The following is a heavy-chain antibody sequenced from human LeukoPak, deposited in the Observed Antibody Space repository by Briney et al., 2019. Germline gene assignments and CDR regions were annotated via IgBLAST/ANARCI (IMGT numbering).Heavy chain of an antibody. CDR3: ARVSVAGAFSFLPYYFDY. D-gene: IGHD6-19*01. Sequence: GASVKVSCKASGYTFTGYYMHWVRQAPGQGLEWMGWINPNSGGTNYAQKFQGRVTMTRDTSISTAYMELSRLRSDDTAVYYCARVSVAGAFSFLPYYFDYWGQGTLVTVSS. J-gene: IGHJ4*02. CDR2: INPNSGGT. V-gene: IGHV1-2*02. CDR1: GYTFTGYY.